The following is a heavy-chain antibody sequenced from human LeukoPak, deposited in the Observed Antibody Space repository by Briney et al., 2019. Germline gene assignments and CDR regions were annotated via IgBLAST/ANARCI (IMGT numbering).Heavy chain of an antibody. CDR3: ARLLDVSGWPFDY. D-gene: IGHD6-19*01. CDR1: DDSISRDF. V-gene: IGHV4-59*01. Sequence: SETLSLTCTASDDSISRDFWTWIRQPPGKGLEWIGYIRYSGRTEYNASLKSRFTISIQTSKNQFSLKMTSVTAADTAIYYCARLLDVSGWPFDYWGQGILVTVSS. CDR2: IRYSGRT. J-gene: IGHJ4*02.